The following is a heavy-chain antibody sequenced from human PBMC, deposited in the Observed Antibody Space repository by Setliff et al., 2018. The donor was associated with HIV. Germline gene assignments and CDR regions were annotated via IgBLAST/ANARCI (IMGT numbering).Heavy chain of an antibody. CDR2: ISTYNGNI. CDR1: GYSFTSYG. D-gene: IGHD2-2*01. J-gene: IGHJ4*02. Sequence: ASVKVPCKAFGYSFTSYGISWVRQAPGQGFEWMGWISTYNGNINYAQKVQGRVTMTTDTSTNTVYMELRSLRSDDTAVYYCARDEQYQLLLDYWGQGTLVTVSS. V-gene: IGHV1-18*01. CDR3: ARDEQYQLLLDY.